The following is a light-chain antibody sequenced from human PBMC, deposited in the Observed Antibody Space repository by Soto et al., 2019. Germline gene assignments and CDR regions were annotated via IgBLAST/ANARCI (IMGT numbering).Light chain of an antibody. V-gene: IGKV1-5*01. CDR1: QSISSW. J-gene: IGKJ5*01. CDR2: DAS. Sequence: DIQMTQSPSTLSASVGDRVTRTCRASQSISSWLAWYQQKPGKAPKLLIYDASSLESGVPSRFSGSGSGTEFTLTISSLQPDDCATYYCQQYNSYSITFGQGTRLEIK. CDR3: QQYNSYSIT.